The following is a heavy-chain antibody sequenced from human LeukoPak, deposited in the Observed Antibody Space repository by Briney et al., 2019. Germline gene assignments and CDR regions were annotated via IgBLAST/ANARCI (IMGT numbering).Heavy chain of an antibody. V-gene: IGHV3-23*01. D-gene: IGHD6-19*01. CDR1: GFTFSSYA. CDR3: ATPGWYAVYY. Sequence: PGGSLRLSCAASGFTFSSYAMSWVREAPGKGLEWASAISGSGGSTYYADSVKGRFTISRDNSKNTLYLQMNSLRAEDTAVYYCATPGWYAVYYWGQGTLVTVSS. J-gene: IGHJ4*02. CDR2: ISGSGGST.